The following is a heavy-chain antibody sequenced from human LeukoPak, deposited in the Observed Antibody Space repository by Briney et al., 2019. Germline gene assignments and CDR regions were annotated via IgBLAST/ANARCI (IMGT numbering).Heavy chain of an antibody. Sequence: ASVKVSFKASGYTFTGYYMHWVRQAPGQGLEWMGWINPNSGGTNYAQKFQGRVTMTRDTSISTAYMELSRLRSDDTAVYYCARGGDTYYYDSSGPSQPWGQGTLVTVSS. D-gene: IGHD3-22*01. CDR2: INPNSGGT. J-gene: IGHJ5*02. CDR1: GYTFTGYY. V-gene: IGHV1-2*02. CDR3: ARGGDTYYYDSSGPSQP.